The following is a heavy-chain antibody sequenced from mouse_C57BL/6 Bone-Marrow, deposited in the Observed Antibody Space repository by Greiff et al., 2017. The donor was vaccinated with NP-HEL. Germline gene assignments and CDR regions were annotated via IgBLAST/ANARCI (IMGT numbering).Heavy chain of an antibody. CDR1: GFTFSSYT. Sequence: EVKLMESGGGLVKPGGSLKLSCAASGFTFSSYTMSWVRQTPEKRLEWVATISGGGGNTYYPDSVKGRFTISRDNAKNTLYLQMSSLRSEDTALYYCARQGYYGSSSSFDYWGQGTTLTVSS. CDR2: ISGGGGNT. J-gene: IGHJ2*01. D-gene: IGHD1-1*01. V-gene: IGHV5-9*01. CDR3: ARQGYYGSSSSFDY.